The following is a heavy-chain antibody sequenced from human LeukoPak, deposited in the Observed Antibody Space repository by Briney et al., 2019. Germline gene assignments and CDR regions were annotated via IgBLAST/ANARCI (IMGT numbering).Heavy chain of an antibody. D-gene: IGHD3-22*01. CDR3: ARYFTFDSSGYYYTFDY. V-gene: IGHV4-34*01. CDR2: INHSGST. CDR1: GGSFSAHY. Sequence: AETPSLTCVVSGGSFSAHYWSWIRQPPGMGLEWIGEINHSGSTNYNPSHTGRVTMSVDTSKNQFSLKLSSVNAADTAVYYCARYFTFDSSGYYYTFDYWGQGTLVTVSS. J-gene: IGHJ4*02.